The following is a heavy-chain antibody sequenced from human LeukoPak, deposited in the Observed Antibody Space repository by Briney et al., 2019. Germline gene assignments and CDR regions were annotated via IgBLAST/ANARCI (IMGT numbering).Heavy chain of an antibody. J-gene: IGHJ4*02. Sequence: SETLSLTCTVSGGSISSGGYYWSWIRQHPGKGLEWIGYIYYSGSTYYNPSLKSRVTISADTSKNQFSLTLGSVSATDTAVYYCASPRGFSYGYFDYWGQGTLVTVSS. CDR2: IYYSGST. D-gene: IGHD5-18*01. V-gene: IGHV4-31*03. CDR3: ASPRGFSYGYFDY. CDR1: GGSISSGGYY.